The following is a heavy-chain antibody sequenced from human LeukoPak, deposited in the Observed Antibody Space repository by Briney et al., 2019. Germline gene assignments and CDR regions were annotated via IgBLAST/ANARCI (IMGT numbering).Heavy chain of an antibody. CDR2: MNPNSGNT. CDR3: ARGSYDFWCGDLAYYYYYYMDV. CDR1: GYTFTSYD. V-gene: IGHV1-8*01. J-gene: IGHJ6*03. D-gene: IGHD3-3*01. Sequence: ASVKVSRKASGYTFTSYDINWVRQATGQGLEWMGWMNPNSGNTRYAQKFQGRVTMTRNTYIITAYKELSSLRSEDTAVYYCARGSYDFWCGDLAYYYYYYMDVWGKGTTVTVSS.